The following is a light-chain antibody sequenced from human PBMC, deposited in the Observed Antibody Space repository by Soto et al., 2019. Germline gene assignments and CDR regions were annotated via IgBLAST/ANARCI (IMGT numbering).Light chain of an antibody. V-gene: IGKV1-33*01. Sequence: DIQMTQSPSSLSASVGDRVTITCQASRDIRKYLNWYQQKPGKAPKLLIYDASNLETGVTSRFSGSGSRTDFTFTISSLQSEDIATYYCQQYHTRVSFGGGTKVELK. CDR2: DAS. J-gene: IGKJ4*01. CDR3: QQYHTRVS. CDR1: RDIRKY.